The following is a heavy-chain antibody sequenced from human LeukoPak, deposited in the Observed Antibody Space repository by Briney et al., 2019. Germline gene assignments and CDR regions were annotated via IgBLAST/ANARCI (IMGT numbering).Heavy chain of an antibody. D-gene: IGHD4-17*01. J-gene: IGHJ5*01. Sequence: GGSLRLSCAASGFTVSRNYMSWVRQAPGEGLEWVSVIYSADSAYYADSVRGRFTISRDNSKNTLYLQINSLRVDDTAIYYCARGSHGEHDSWGQGTLVTVSS. CDR3: ARGSHGEHDS. CDR2: IYSADSA. CDR1: GFTVSRNY. V-gene: IGHV3-53*01.